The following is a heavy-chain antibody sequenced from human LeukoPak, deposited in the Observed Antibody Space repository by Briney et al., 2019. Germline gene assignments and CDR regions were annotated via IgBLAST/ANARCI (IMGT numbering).Heavy chain of an antibody. V-gene: IGHV1-2*04. CDR1: GYTFTGYY. CDR2: INPNSGGT. Sequence: ASVKVSCKASGYTFTGYYMHWVRQAPGQGLEWMGWINPNSGGTSYAQKFQGWVTMTRDTSISTAYMELSRLRSDDTAVYYCARDRRYDFWSGYLHGYGMDVWGQGTTVTVSS. CDR3: ARDRRYDFWSGYLHGYGMDV. J-gene: IGHJ6*02. D-gene: IGHD3-3*01.